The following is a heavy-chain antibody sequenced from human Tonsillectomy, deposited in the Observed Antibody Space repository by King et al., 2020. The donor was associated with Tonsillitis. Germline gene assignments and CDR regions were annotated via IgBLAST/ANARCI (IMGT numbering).Heavy chain of an antibody. V-gene: IGHV5-51*01. D-gene: IGHD6-19*01. CDR3: ARPRIAVAGPYYFDY. J-gene: IGHJ4*02. Sequence: IGWVRQMPGKGLEWMGIIYPGDSETIYNPSFQGQVTISADKSISTAYLQWSSLKASDTAMYYCARPRIAVAGPYYFDYWGQRTLVTVSS. CDR2: IYPGDSET.